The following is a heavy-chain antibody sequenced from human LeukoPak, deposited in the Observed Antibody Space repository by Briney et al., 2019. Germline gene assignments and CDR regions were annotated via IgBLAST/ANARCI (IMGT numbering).Heavy chain of an antibody. Sequence: SETLSLTCAVSGGSISSSNWWSWVRQPPGKGLEWIGEIYHSGSTNYNPSLKSRVTISVDKSKNQFSLKLSSVTAADTAVYYCARTIRYFDWLSYYFDYWGQGTLVTVSS. D-gene: IGHD3-9*01. V-gene: IGHV4-4*02. CDR2: IYHSGST. J-gene: IGHJ4*02. CDR1: GGSISSSNW. CDR3: ARTIRYFDWLSYYFDY.